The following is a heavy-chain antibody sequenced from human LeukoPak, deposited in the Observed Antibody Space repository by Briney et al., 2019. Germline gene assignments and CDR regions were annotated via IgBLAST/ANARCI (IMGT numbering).Heavy chain of an antibody. D-gene: IGHD6-19*01. CDR2: IYYSGST. Sequence: PSETLSLTCTVSGGSISGYYWSWIRQPPGKGLEWIGYIYYSGSTNYNPSLESRVTISVDTSNNQFSLRLSSVTAADTAVYYCARCDTSGWLPDYWGQGTLVTVSS. V-gene: IGHV4-59*08. J-gene: IGHJ4*02. CDR3: ARCDTSGWLPDY. CDR1: GGSISGYY.